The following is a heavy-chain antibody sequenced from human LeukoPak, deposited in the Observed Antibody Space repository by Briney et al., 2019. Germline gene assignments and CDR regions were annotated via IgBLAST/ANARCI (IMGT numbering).Heavy chain of an antibody. D-gene: IGHD6-19*01. CDR1: GYTFTSYG. CDR3: ARAGIAVAGTALGGFDY. Sequence: GASVKVSCKASGYTFTSYGISWVRQAPGQGLEWMGWISAYNGNTNYAQKLQGRVTMTTDTSTSTAYMELRSLRSEDTAVYYCARAGIAVAGTALGGFDYWGQGTLVTVSS. J-gene: IGHJ4*02. CDR2: ISAYNGNT. V-gene: IGHV1-18*01.